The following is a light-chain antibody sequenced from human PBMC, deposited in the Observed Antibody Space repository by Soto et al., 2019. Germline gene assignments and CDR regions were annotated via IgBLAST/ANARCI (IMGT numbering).Light chain of an antibody. V-gene: IGKV3-20*01. J-gene: IGKJ4*02. CDR3: QQDGSSPLT. Sequence: EIVLTQSPGTLSLSPGERATLSCRASQRVSRSYLAWYQQKPGQAPRLLIYGASSRATGIPDRFSGSGSGTDCTLTISRLEPEDFAVDYCQQDGSSPLTFGGGTKVEIK. CDR1: QRVSRSY. CDR2: GAS.